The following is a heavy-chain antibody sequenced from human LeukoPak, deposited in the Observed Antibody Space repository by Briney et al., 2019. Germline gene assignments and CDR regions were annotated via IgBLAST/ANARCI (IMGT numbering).Heavy chain of an antibody. J-gene: IGHJ4*02. V-gene: IGHV1-18*01. CDR2: ISAYNGNT. Sequence: GASVKVSCKASGYTFTSYGISWVRQAPGQGLEWMGWISAYNGNTNYAQKLQGRVTMTTDTSTSTAYMELSSLRSEDTAVYYCARDLGNYYDSSGYSDYWGQGTLVTVSS. CDR3: ARDLGNYYDSSGYSDY. CDR1: GYTFTSYG. D-gene: IGHD3-22*01.